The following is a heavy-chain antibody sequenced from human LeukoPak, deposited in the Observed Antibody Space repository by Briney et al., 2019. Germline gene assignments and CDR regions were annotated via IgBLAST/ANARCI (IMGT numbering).Heavy chain of an antibody. Sequence: GGSLRLSCAASGFAFSVYAMSWLRQPPGKGLEWVSTINANSGTTSYAASVRGRFSISRDNSKNTLYLQLNTLRADDTATYYCAKPISGGLAVTAGWFHPWGQGTLVVVSS. CDR2: INANSGTT. V-gene: IGHV3-23*01. J-gene: IGHJ5*01. D-gene: IGHD6-19*01. CDR1: GFAFSVYA. CDR3: AKPISGGLAVTAGWFHP.